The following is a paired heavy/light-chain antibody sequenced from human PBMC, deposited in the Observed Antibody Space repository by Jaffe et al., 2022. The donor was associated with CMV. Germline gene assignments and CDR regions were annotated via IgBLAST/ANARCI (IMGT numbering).Light chain of an antibody. CDR3: CSYAGASTFV. CDR1: SSDVGNYNL. CDR2: DVT. V-gene: IGLV2-23*02. Sequence: QSALTQPASVSGSPGQSITISCTGTSSDVGNYNLVSWYQHHPGKGPKLMIYDVTKRPSGVSNRFSGSKSGNMASLTISALQAEDEADYYCCSYAGASTFVFGGGTKVTVL. J-gene: IGLJ1*01.
Heavy chain of an antibody. CDR1: GGSIRNYY. CDR3: GSFSHDDSAYRPLWYFDF. CDR2: IYHTGST. V-gene: IGHV4-59*01. J-gene: IGHJ2*01. D-gene: IGHD3-16*01. Sequence: QVQLQESGPGLVKPSETLSLTCTVSGGSIRNYYWNWIRQPPGKGLEWIGYIYHTGSTNYNPSLKSRVTISLDTSKKQFSLKLSSVTAADTAVYYCGSFSHDDSAYRPLWYFDFWGRGTLVTVSS.